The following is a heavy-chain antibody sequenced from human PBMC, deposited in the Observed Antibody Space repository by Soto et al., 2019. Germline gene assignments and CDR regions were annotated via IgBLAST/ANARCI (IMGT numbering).Heavy chain of an antibody. D-gene: IGHD4-17*01. V-gene: IGHV4-59*08. CDR1: GGSISSYY. Sequence: QVQLQESGPGLVKPSETLSLTCTVSGGSISSYYWSWIRQPPGKGLEWIGYIYYSGSTNYNPSLKSRVAIPVDSSKNQFALKLSSVTAADTAVYYCARRYGDSFDFWGQGTLVTVSS. CDR2: IYYSGST. J-gene: IGHJ4*02. CDR3: ARRYGDSFDF.